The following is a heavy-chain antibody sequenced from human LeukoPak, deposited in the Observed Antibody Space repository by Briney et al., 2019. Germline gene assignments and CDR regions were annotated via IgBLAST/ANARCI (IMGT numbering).Heavy chain of an antibody. Sequence: GASLQISGQGSGSNFTSYWIGGAGPLPGKGLEWMGIIYPGDSDTRYSPSFQGQVPISADKSISTAYLQWSSLKASDTAMYYCARRYSYGSGAFDIWGQGTMVTVSS. CDR1: GSNFTSYW. CDR3: ARRYSYGSGAFDI. J-gene: IGHJ3*02. D-gene: IGHD5-18*01. CDR2: IYPGDSDT. V-gene: IGHV5-51*01.